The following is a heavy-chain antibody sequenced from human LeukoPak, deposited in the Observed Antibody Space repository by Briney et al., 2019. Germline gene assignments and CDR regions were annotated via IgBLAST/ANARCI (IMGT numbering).Heavy chain of an antibody. Sequence: ASVKVSCKASGYTFTGYYMHWVRQAPGQGLEWMGWINPNSGGTNYAQKFQGRVTMTRDTSISTAYMELSRLRSDDTAVYYCARDPVQYCKDGVCYKVVAASGFDYWGQGVLVTVS. CDR3: ARDPVQYCKDGVCYKVVAASGFDY. J-gene: IGHJ4*02. CDR2: INPNSGGT. V-gene: IGHV1-2*02. D-gene: IGHD2-8*01. CDR1: GYTFTGYY.